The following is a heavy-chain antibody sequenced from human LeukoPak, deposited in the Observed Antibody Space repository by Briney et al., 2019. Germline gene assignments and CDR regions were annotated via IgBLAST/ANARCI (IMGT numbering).Heavy chain of an antibody. Sequence: SETLSLTCIVSGASISSYYWNWIRQHPGKWLEWLASIYYSGSTYYNPSLKSRVTIPVDTSKNHFSLKLSSVTAADTAVYYCASSSGFGAFDVWGQGTMVTVSS. V-gene: IGHV4-59*12. CDR3: ASSSGFGAFDV. J-gene: IGHJ3*01. D-gene: IGHD6-19*01. CDR2: IYYSGST. CDR1: GASISSYY.